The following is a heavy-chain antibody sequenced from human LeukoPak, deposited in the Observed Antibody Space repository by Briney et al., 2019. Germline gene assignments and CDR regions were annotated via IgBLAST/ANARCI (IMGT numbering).Heavy chain of an antibody. V-gene: IGHV4-59*01. CDR3: ARLLGAAAAGRYDY. CDR1: GGSISSYY. J-gene: IGHJ4*02. D-gene: IGHD6-13*01. CDR2: IYYSGST. Sequence: SETLSLTCTVSGGSISSYYWSWIRQPPGKGLEWIGYIYYSGSTNYNPSLKSRVTISVDTSKNQFSLKLSSVTAADTAVYYCARLLGAAAAGRYDYWGQGTLVTVSS.